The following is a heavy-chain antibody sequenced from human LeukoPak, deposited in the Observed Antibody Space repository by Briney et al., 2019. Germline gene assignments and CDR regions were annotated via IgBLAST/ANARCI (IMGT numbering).Heavy chain of an antibody. Sequence: GGSLRLSCAASGFTFSSYAMSWVRQAPGKGLEWVSAISGSGGSTYYADSVKGRFTISRDNSKNTLYLQMNSLRAEDTAVYYCANGLRSPYGSGSPFDYWGQGTLVTVSS. V-gene: IGHV3-23*01. D-gene: IGHD3-10*01. CDR3: ANGLRSPYGSGSPFDY. CDR1: GFTFSSYA. CDR2: ISGSGGST. J-gene: IGHJ4*02.